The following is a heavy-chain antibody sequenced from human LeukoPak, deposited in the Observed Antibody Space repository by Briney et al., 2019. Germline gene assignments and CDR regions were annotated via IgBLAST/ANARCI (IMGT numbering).Heavy chain of an antibody. Sequence: SETLSLTCTVSGGSISSYYWSWIRQPPGKGLEWIGYIYYSGSTNYNPSLESRVTISVDTSKNQFSLKLSSVTAADTAVYYCGTYYYDSSGHYYFDYWGQGTLVTVSS. CDR3: GTYYYDSSGHYYFDY. CDR1: GGSISSYY. V-gene: IGHV4-59*01. CDR2: IYYSGST. J-gene: IGHJ4*02. D-gene: IGHD3-22*01.